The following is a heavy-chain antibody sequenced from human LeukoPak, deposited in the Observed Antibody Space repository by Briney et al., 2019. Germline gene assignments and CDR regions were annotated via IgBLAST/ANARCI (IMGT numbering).Heavy chain of an antibody. D-gene: IGHD3-22*01. V-gene: IGHV4-39*07. J-gene: IGHJ4*02. CDR2: IYYSGST. CDR1: GGSISSSSYY. Sequence: SETLSLTCTVSGGSISSSSYYWGWIRQPPGKGLEWIGSIYYSGSTYYNPSLKSRVTISVDTSKNQFSLKLSSVTAADTAVYYCARGGDYDFWSGYYRYYYDSSGYYSLDYWGQGTLVTVSS. CDR3: ARGGDYDFWSGYYRYYYDSSGYYSLDY.